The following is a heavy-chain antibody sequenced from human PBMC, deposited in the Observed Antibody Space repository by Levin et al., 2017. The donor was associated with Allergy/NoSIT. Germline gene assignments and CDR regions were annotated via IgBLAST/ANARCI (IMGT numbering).Heavy chain of an antibody. D-gene: IGHD2-8*02. Sequence: RGESLKISCAASGFTFSSYWMTWVRQAPGKGLEWVANIKQDGSEKYYVDSLKGRFTISRDNAKNSLYLQMNSLRAEDTAVYYCARTGYCTGGVCSFDYWGQGTLVTVSS. CDR1: GFTFSSYW. CDR3: ARTGYCTGGVCSFDY. J-gene: IGHJ4*02. CDR2: IKQDGSEK. V-gene: IGHV3-7*03.